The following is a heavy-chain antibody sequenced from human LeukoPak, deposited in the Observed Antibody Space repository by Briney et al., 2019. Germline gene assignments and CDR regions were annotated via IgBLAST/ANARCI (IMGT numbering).Heavy chain of an antibody. D-gene: IGHD3-22*01. CDR1: GFTFSSYW. Sequence: PGGSLRLSCAASGFTFSSYWMHWVRQAPGKGLVWVSRINSDGSSTSYADSVKGRFTISRDNAKNTLYLHMNSLRAEDTAVYYCVRAMMVVVIHDWGQGTLVTVSS. V-gene: IGHV3-74*01. J-gene: IGHJ4*02. CDR3: VRAMMVVVIHD. CDR2: INSDGSST.